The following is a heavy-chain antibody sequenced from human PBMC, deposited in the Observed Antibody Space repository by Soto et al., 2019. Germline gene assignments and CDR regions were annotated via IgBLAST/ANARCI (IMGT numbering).Heavy chain of an antibody. CDR3: AHRGGATVGLYYFDY. CDR2: IYLHDDE. V-gene: IGHV2-5*01. CDR1: GFSLSTTGVG. Sequence: SCPTLVNPTQTLTLTCTFSGFSLSTTGVGVSWNRQPPGKALEWLALIYLHDDERYSPSLKSRLTITKDTSKNQVVLTMTNMDPVDTATYYCAHRGGATVGLYYFDYWGQGALVTVSS. J-gene: IGHJ4*02. D-gene: IGHD3-16*01.